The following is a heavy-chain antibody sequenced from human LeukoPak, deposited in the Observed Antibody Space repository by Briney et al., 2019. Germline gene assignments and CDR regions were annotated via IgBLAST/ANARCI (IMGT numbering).Heavy chain of an antibody. V-gene: IGHV3-23*01. D-gene: IGHD3-22*01. Sequence: GGSLRLSCAASGFTFSSYAMSWVRQAPGKGLEWVSAISGSGGSTYYADSVKGRFTISRDNSKNTLYLQMNSLRAEDTAVYYCANRWYYYDDPLGYCGQGTLVTVSS. CDR1: GFTFSSYA. CDR3: ANRWYYYDDPLGY. J-gene: IGHJ4*02. CDR2: ISGSGGST.